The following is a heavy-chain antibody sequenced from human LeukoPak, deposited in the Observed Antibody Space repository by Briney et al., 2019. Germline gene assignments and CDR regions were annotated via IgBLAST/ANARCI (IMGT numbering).Heavy chain of an antibody. Sequence: SSETLSLTCTVSGGSISSYYWSWIRQPAGKGLEWIGRIYTSGSTNYNPSLKSRVTMSVDTSKNQFSLKLSSVTAADTAVYYCAGHHPRNTVDFWGQGTLVTVSS. J-gene: IGHJ4*02. V-gene: IGHV4-4*07. CDR1: GGSISSYY. CDR2: IYTSGST. D-gene: IGHD2/OR15-2a*01. CDR3: AGHHPRNTVDF.